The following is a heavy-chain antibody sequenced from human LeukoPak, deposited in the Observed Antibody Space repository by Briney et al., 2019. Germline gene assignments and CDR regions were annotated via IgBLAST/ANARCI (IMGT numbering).Heavy chain of an antibody. Sequence: GGSLRLSCAASGFTFSDYYMSWIRQAPGKGLEWVSYISSSGSTIYYADSVKGRFTISRDNAKNSLYLQMNSLRAEDTAVYYCARLQRPGYGYGIEYGMDVWGQGTTVTVSS. J-gene: IGHJ6*02. CDR2: ISSSGSTI. D-gene: IGHD5-18*01. V-gene: IGHV3-11*01. CDR1: GFTFSDYY. CDR3: ARLQRPGYGYGIEYGMDV.